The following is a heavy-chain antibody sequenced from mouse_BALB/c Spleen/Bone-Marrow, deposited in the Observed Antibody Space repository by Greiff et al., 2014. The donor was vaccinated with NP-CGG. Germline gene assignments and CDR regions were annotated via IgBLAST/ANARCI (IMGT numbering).Heavy chain of an antibody. CDR3: AREGVDYFDY. Sequence: VQLQQSGPELVKPGASVKMSCKASGYTFTIYVIHWVKQKPGQGLEWIGYINPYNDATKFNERFKGKATLTSDKSSSTAYMVLSSLTSEDSAVYYCAREGVDYFDYWGQGTTLTVSS. CDR1: GYTFTIYV. J-gene: IGHJ2*01. CDR2: INPYNDAT. V-gene: IGHV1-14*01.